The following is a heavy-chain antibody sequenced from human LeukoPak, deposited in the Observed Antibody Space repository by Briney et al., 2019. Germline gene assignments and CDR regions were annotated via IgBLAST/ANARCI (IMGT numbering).Heavy chain of an antibody. CDR3: ARGRRGSSWYDY. J-gene: IGHJ4*02. Sequence: GASVTVSCKASGYTFATCGIRWVRQAPGQGLEWMGWINVYNGNTNYAQKVQGRVTMTTDTSTSTAYMELRSLRSDDTAVYYCARGRRGSSWYDYWGQGTLVTVSS. CDR1: GYTFATCG. V-gene: IGHV1-18*01. D-gene: IGHD6-13*01. CDR2: INVYNGNT.